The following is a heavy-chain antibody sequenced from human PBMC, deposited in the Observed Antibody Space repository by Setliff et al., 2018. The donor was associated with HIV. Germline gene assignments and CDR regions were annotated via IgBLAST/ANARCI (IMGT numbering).Heavy chain of an antibody. Sequence: PSKTLSLTCTVSGDSISTDNYHWGWIRPPPGKGLEWIGHTANTDYNPSLKSRVTVSVDTSKNQLSLRLSSVTAADTAVYYCARRAALIKRYYYYYLDVWGKGTTVTVSS. CDR2: TANT. CDR3: ARRAALIKRYYYYYLDV. J-gene: IGHJ6*03. CDR1: GDSISTDNYH. D-gene: IGHD5-18*01. V-gene: IGHV4-39*01.